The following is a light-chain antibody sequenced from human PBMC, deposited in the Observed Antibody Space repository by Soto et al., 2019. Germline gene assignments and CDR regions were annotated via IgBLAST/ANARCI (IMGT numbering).Light chain of an antibody. Sequence: QSVLTQPASVCGAPGQRVTISCTGSSSNIGADYDVHWYQQRPGTAPKLLIFGNNNRPSGVPDRFSGSKSGTSASLAINGLQAEDEGDYYCQSYDSTLSARYVFGTGTKVTVL. J-gene: IGLJ1*01. CDR3: QSYDSTLSARYV. CDR2: GNN. CDR1: SSNIGADYD. V-gene: IGLV1-40*01.